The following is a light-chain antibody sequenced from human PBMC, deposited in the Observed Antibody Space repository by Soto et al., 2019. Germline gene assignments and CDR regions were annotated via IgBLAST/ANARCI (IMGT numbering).Light chain of an antibody. Sequence: DIQMTQSPSTLSASVGDTVTITCHASQTISTWLAWYQQNPGKAPKVLIYDASSLQSGVPSRFSGSASGTEFTLIISSLQPDDSATYYCQHYSSYPSTFGQGTKLEIK. CDR2: DAS. V-gene: IGKV1-5*01. J-gene: IGKJ2*01. CDR1: QTISTW. CDR3: QHYSSYPST.